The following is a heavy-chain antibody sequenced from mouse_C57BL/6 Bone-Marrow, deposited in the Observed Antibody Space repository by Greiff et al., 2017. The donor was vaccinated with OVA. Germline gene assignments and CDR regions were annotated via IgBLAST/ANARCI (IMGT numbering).Heavy chain of an antibody. Sequence: DVQLVESGPGLVKPSQSLSLTCSVTGYSITSGYYWNWIRQFPGNKLEWMGYISYDGSNNYNPSLKNRISITRDTPKNQFFLKLNSVTTEDTATYYCARDGTFYAMDYWGQGTSVTVSS. CDR3: ARDGTFYAMDY. J-gene: IGHJ4*01. CDR2: ISYDGSN. V-gene: IGHV3-6*01. D-gene: IGHD1-1*02. CDR1: GYSITSGYY.